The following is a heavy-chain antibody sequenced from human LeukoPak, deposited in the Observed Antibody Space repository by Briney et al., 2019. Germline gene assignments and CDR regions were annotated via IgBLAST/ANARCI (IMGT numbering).Heavy chain of an antibody. CDR1: GFTFSNNG. Sequence: GGSLRLSCAASGFTFSNNGMDWVRQAPGKGLEWVAVISYDGSNKYYAGSVKGRFTISRDNSKNTLYLQMNSLRAEDTAVYYCAKSPSRYDFWSSYYSYFDYWGRGTLVTVSS. D-gene: IGHD3-3*01. V-gene: IGHV3-30*18. J-gene: IGHJ4*02. CDR2: ISYDGSNK. CDR3: AKSPSRYDFWSSYYSYFDY.